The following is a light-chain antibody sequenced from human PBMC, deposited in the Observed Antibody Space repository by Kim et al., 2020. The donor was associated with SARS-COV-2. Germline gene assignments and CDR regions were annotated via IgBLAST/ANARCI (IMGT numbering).Light chain of an antibody. Sequence: GQRVTISCSGGSSNIGSNNINWYQQLPGTAPKLLIYRNNQRPSGVPDRFSGSKSGTSASLAISGLRSEDEADYYCAAWDDSLSGRVFGGGTQLTVL. CDR2: RNN. V-gene: IGLV1-47*01. CDR1: SSNIGSNN. J-gene: IGLJ3*02. CDR3: AAWDDSLSGRV.